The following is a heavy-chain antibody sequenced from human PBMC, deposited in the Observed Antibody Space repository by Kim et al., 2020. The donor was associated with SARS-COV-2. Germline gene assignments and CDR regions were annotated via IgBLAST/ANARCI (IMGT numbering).Heavy chain of an antibody. D-gene: IGHD6-13*01. CDR2: ISYDGSNK. CDR3: ARKGGSSWYEGGYYDYYYGLDV. V-gene: IGHV3-30*03. CDR1: GFTFSSYG. Sequence: GGSLRLSCAASGFTFSSYGMPWVRQAPGKGLEWVAIISYDGSNKYYADSVKGRFTISRDNSKNTLYLQMNSLRAEDTAVYYCARKGGSSWYEGGYYDYYYGLDVWGQGTTVTVSS. J-gene: IGHJ6*02.